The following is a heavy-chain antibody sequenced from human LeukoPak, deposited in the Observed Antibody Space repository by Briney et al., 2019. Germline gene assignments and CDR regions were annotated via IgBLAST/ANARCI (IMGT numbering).Heavy chain of an antibody. V-gene: IGHV4-59*12. Sequence: SETLSLTCTVSGGSISSYYWSWIRQPPGKGLEWIGYIYYSGSTNYNPSLKSRVTISVDTSKNQLSLNLSSVTAADPAVYYCAGAYNYGPPRFNYGGRETRVTVP. CDR2: IYYSGST. CDR3: AGAYNYGPPRFNY. J-gene: IGHJ4*02. CDR1: GGSISSYY. D-gene: IGHD5-18*01.